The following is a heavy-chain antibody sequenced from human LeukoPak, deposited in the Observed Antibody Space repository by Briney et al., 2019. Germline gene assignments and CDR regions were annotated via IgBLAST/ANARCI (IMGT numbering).Heavy chain of an antibody. Sequence: PSETLSLTCTVSGGSISSSSYYWGWIRQPPGKGLEWIGSIYYSGSTYYNPSLKSRVTISVDTSKNQFSLKLSSVTAADTAVYYCARGKACSSTSCHKHYYYYMDVWGKGTTVTVSS. CDR3: ARGKACSSTSCHKHYYYYMDV. V-gene: IGHV4-39*07. D-gene: IGHD2-2*01. CDR1: GGSISSSSYY. CDR2: IYYSGST. J-gene: IGHJ6*03.